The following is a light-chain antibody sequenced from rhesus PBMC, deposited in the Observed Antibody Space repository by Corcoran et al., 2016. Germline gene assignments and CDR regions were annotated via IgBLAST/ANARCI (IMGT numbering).Light chain of an antibody. Sequence: DIVMTQTPLSLPVTPGEPASISCRSSQSLLHSGGKTYLYWYLQKPGQSPQFLIHEGSNRASGVPDRFSGSGSGTDFTLKISGVEAEDVGVSYCMQGIRLPYSFGPGTKVKIK. CDR3: MQGIRLPYS. CDR1: QSLLHSGGKTY. CDR2: EGS. J-gene: IGKJ2*01. V-gene: IGKV2-61*03.